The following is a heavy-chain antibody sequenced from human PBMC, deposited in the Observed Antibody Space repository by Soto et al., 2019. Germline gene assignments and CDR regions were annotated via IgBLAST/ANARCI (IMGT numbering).Heavy chain of an antibody. Sequence: GGSLRLSCAASGFTFSNAWMSWVRQAPGKGLEWVGRIKSKTDGGTTDYAAPVKGRFTISRDDSKNTLYLQMNSLKTEDTAVYYCTTVKRNDFWSGYYNDYYYYYMDVWGKGTTVTVSS. V-gene: IGHV3-15*01. CDR3: TTVKRNDFWSGYYNDYYYYYMDV. CDR1: GFTFSNAW. D-gene: IGHD3-3*01. CDR2: IKSKTDGGTT. J-gene: IGHJ6*03.